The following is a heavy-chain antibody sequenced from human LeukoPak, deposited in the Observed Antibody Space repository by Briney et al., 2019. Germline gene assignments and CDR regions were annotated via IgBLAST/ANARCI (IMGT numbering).Heavy chain of an antibody. Sequence: GGSLRLSCAASGFTFSSYSMNWVRQAPGKGLEWVSYISSSSSTIYYADSVKGRFTISRDNAKNSLYLQMNSLRDEDTAVYYCAKAKEYWKNAFDIWGQGTMVTVSS. J-gene: IGHJ3*02. CDR2: ISSSSSTI. D-gene: IGHD1-1*01. CDR3: AKAKEYWKNAFDI. V-gene: IGHV3-48*02. CDR1: GFTFSSYS.